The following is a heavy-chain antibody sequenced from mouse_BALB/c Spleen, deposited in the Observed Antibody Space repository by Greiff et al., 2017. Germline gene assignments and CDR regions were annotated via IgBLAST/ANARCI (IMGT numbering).Heavy chain of an antibody. D-gene: IGHD2-12*01. CDR2: IYPGSGST. J-gene: IGHJ4*01. CDR1: GYTFTDYV. CDR3: AKRRDYDAMEY. V-gene: IGHV1-77*01. Sequence: VHLVESGPELVKPGASVKMSCKASGYTFTDYVISWVKQRTGQGLEWIGEIYPGSGSTYYNEKFKGKATLTADKSSNTAYMQLSSLTSEDSAVYFCAKRRDYDAMEYWGEGTSVTV.